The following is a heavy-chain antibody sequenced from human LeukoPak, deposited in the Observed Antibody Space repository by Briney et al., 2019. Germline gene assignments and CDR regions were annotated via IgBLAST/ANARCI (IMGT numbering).Heavy chain of an antibody. CDR1: GGSFSGYY. J-gene: IGHJ2*01. D-gene: IGHD2-2*01. CDR2: INHSGST. CDR3: ARVRTRLYCSSTSCRYWYFDL. Sequence: SETLSLTCAVYGGSFSGYYWSWIRQPPGKGLEWIGEINHSGSTNYNPSLKSRVTISVETSKNQFSLKLSSVTAADTAVYYCARVRTRLYCSSTSCRYWYFDLWGRGTLVTVSS. V-gene: IGHV4-34*01.